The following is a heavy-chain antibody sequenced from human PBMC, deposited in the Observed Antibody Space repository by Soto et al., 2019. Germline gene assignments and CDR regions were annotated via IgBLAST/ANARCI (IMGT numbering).Heavy chain of an antibody. J-gene: IGHJ4*02. CDR2: IYHSGST. V-gene: IGHV4-59*12. CDR1: GGSISSYY. Sequence: SETLSLTCTVSGGSISSYYWSWIRQPPGKGLEWIGYIYHSGSTYYNPSLKSRVTISVDRSKNQFSLKLSSVTAADTAVYYCARGAPVDLDYWGQGTLVTVSS. CDR3: ARGAPVDLDY.